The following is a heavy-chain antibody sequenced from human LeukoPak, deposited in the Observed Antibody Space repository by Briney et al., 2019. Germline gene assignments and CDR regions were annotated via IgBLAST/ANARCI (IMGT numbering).Heavy chain of an antibody. Sequence: GGTLRLSCAASGFTFSSYGMSWVRQAPGKGLEWVSSISSSSIYIYYADSLKGRFTISRDNARNSLFLQMNSLRAEDTAVYSCARGRRDGYNLLDAFDIWGQGTVVTVSS. CDR2: ISSSSIYI. D-gene: IGHD5-24*01. V-gene: IGHV3-21*01. J-gene: IGHJ3*02. CDR3: ARGRRDGYNLLDAFDI. CDR1: GFTFSSYG.